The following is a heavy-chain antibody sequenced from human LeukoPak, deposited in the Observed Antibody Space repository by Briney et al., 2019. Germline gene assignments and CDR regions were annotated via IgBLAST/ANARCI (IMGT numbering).Heavy chain of an antibody. CDR2: IIPIFGTA. CDR3: ATNDYGDYVLSY. CDR1: GVTISSYA. V-gene: IGHV1-69*13. D-gene: IGHD4-17*01. J-gene: IGHJ4*02. Sequence: ASVKGSCKASGVTISSYAISWVRQAPGQGLEWMGGIIPIFGTANYAQKLQGRVTITADESTSTAYMELSSLRSEATAVYYCATNDYGDYVLSYWGQGTLVTVSS.